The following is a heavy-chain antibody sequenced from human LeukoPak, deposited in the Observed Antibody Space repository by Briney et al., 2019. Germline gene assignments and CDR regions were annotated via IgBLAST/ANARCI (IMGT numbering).Heavy chain of an antibody. CDR2: ISSSSSYI. V-gene: IGHV3-21*01. Sequence: GGSLRLSCAASGFTFSSYSMNWVRQAPGKGLEWVSSISSSSSYIYYADSVKGRFTISRVNAKNSLYLQMNSLRAEDTAVYYCARAAEGYYDFWSGYPNWFDPWGQGTLVTVSS. D-gene: IGHD3-3*01. J-gene: IGHJ5*02. CDR1: GFTFSSYS. CDR3: ARAAEGYYDFWSGYPNWFDP.